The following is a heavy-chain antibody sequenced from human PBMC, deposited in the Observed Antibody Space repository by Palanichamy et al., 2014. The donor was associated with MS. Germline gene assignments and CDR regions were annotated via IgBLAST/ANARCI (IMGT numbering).Heavy chain of an antibody. CDR1: GYTFTGYY. J-gene: IGHJ4*02. CDR3: ARRGSYGYDY. CDR2: IDRNSGGT. D-gene: IGHD5-18*01. Sequence: QVRLVQSGAEVKKSGASVKVSCKTSGYTFTGYYMHWVRQAPGQGLEWMGWIDRNSGGTNYAQKFEGRVTMTRDTSISTAYMELSTLRSDDTAVYYCARRGSYGYDYWGQGTLVTVSS. V-gene: IGHV1-2*02.